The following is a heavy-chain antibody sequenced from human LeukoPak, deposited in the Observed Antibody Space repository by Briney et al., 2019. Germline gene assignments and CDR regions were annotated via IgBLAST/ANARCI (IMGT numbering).Heavy chain of an antibody. V-gene: IGHV3-7*01. CDR3: ARDPPYYYDSSGYKPWNAFDI. CDR1: GFTFSSYW. J-gene: IGHJ3*02. Sequence: GGSLRLSCAASGFTFSSYWMSWVRKAPGKGLEWVANIKQDGSEKYYVDSVKGRFNNSRDNAKNSLYLQMNSLRAEDTAVYYCARDPPYYYDSSGYKPWNAFDIWGQGTMVTVSS. CDR2: IKQDGSEK. D-gene: IGHD3-22*01.